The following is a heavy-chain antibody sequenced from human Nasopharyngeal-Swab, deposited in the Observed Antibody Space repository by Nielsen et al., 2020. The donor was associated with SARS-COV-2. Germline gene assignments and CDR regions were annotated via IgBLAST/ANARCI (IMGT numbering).Heavy chain of an antibody. J-gene: IGHJ6*03. CDR2: ISGSGGST. CDR3: ATVPDIVVVPAEADREREG. D-gene: IGHD2-2*01. CDR1: GFTFSSYA. Sequence: GESLKISCAASGFTFSSYAMSWVRQAPGKGLEWVSAISGSGGSTYYADSVKGRFTISRDNSKNTLYLQMNSLRAEDTAVYYCATVPDIVVVPAEADREREGGGKG. V-gene: IGHV3-23*01.